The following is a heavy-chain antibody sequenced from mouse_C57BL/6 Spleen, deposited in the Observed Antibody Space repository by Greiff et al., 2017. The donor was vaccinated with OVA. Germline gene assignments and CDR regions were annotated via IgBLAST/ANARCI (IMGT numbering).Heavy chain of an antibody. D-gene: IGHD2-1*01. CDR1: GYAFSSYW. CDR2: IYPGDGDT. V-gene: IGHV1-80*01. Sequence: LVESGAELVKPGASVKISCKASGYAFSSYWMNWVKQRPGKGLEWIGQIYPGDGDTNYNGKFKGKATLTADKSSSTAYMQLSSLTSEDSAVYFCARGGYYGNYCDYWGQGTTLTVSS. CDR3: ARGGYYGNYCDY. J-gene: IGHJ2*01.